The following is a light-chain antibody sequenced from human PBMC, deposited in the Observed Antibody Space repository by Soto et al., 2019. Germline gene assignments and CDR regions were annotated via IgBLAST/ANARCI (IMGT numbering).Light chain of an antibody. Sequence: DIQMTQSPSSLSASVGDRVIITCRASQSISSYLNWYQQKVGKAPKLLIYAASSLQSGVPSRFSGSGSGTDFTLTISSLQPEDFASYYCQQSYRTPHTFGQGTKVDIK. J-gene: IGKJ1*01. CDR2: AAS. V-gene: IGKV1-39*01. CDR3: QQSYRTPHT. CDR1: QSISSY.